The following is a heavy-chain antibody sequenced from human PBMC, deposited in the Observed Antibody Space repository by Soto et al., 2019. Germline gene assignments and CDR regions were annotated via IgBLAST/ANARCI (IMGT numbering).Heavy chain of an antibody. Sequence: QVQLQQWGAGLLKPSETLSLTCAVYGGSFSGYYWSWIRQPPGKGLEWIGEINHSGSTNYNPSLKSRVTISVDTSKNQFSLQLSSVTAADTAVYYCARLAFGYSSSWYGGDYWGQGTLVTVSS. CDR3: ARLAFGYSSSWYGGDY. V-gene: IGHV4-34*01. J-gene: IGHJ4*02. CDR2: INHSGST. CDR1: GGSFSGYY. D-gene: IGHD6-13*01.